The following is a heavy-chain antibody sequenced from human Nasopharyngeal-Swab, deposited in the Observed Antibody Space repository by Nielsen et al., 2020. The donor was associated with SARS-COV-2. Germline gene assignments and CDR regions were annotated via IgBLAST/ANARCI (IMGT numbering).Heavy chain of an antibody. Sequence: GESLKISCVASGFTFNSYGMYWVRRAPGKGLEYVSGVTRSGDSTSYGASVQGRFTISRDNSQNTVHLQMESLRPEDEAVYYCAGGGLGITGITNEFDFWGQGTLVTVSS. D-gene: IGHD1-7*01. CDR1: GFTFNSYG. CDR2: VTRSGDST. J-gene: IGHJ4*02. V-gene: IGHV3-64*02. CDR3: AGGGLGITGITNEFDF.